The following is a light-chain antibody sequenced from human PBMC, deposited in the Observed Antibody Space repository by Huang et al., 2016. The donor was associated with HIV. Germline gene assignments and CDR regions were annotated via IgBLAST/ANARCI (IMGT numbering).Light chain of an antibody. CDR2: GAS. J-gene: IGKJ2*01. V-gene: IGKV3-15*01. CDR1: QSVNNN. Sequence: EIVMTQSPATLSVSPGERATLSCRASQSVNNNFVWYQQKPGQAPRLLIYGASTRATDIPAKFSGSGSGTEFTLTINSLQSEDSAVYYCQQYDNWPETFGQGTKLEIK. CDR3: QQYDNWPET.